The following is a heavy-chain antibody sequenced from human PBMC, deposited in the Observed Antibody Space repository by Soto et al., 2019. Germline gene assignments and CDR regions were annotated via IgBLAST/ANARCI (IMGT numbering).Heavy chain of an antibody. Sequence: QVELVQSGAQVESPGASVKLSCKASGYSFTDYYIHWVRQAPGQGLEWLGWINANGGATNYAEKFQDRLTLTRDTSNDTAFMELTRLTSDDTVLYFSSRGRSPFTWSWGQGTRVAVAS. J-gene: IGHJ5*02. V-gene: IGHV1-2*02. CDR1: GYSFTDYY. D-gene: IGHD3-16*01. CDR2: INANGGAT. CDR3: SRGRSPFTWS.